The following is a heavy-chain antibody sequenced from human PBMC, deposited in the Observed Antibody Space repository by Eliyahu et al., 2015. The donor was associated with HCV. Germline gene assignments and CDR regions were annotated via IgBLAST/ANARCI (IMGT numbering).Heavy chain of an antibody. D-gene: IGHD3-16*01. CDR2: IWYDGGNK. CDR1: GFTFSSYG. J-gene: IGHJ4*02. V-gene: IGHV3-33*01. CDR3: ARDQLGLDY. Sequence: QVQLVESGGGVVQPGRSLXLSXAXXGFTFSSYGMHWVRQAPGKGLEGVAVIWYDGGNKYYADSVKGRFTISRDNSKNTLYLQMNSLRAEDTAVYYCARDQLGLDYWGQGTLVTVSS.